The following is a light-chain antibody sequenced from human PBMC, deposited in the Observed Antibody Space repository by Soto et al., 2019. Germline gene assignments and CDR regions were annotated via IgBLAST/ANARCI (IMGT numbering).Light chain of an antibody. CDR2: EVS. Sequence: QSVLTQPASVSGSPGQSITISCTGTSSDVGAYNFVSWYQQFPGKAPKLMIYEVSNRPSGVSDRFSGSNSGNTATLTISRVEAGDEADYYCQVWDSSSDHWVFGGGTKLTVL. CDR3: QVWDSSSDHWV. CDR1: SSDVGAYNF. J-gene: IGLJ3*02. V-gene: IGLV2-14*01.